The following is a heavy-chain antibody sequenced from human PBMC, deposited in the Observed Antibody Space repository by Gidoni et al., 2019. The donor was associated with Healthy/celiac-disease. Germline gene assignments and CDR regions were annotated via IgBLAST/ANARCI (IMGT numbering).Heavy chain of an antibody. CDR1: GGSLSSSNW. Sequence: QVQLQESGPGLVKPSGTLSLTCAVSGGSLSSSNWWSWVRPPPGKGLEWIGEIYHSGSTNYNPSLKSRVTISVDKSKNQFCLKLSSVTAADTAVYYCARAIGYCSSTSCLEWDYWGQGTLVTVSS. D-gene: IGHD2-2*03. CDR2: IYHSGST. J-gene: IGHJ4*02. V-gene: IGHV4-4*02. CDR3: ARAIGYCSSTSCLEWDY.